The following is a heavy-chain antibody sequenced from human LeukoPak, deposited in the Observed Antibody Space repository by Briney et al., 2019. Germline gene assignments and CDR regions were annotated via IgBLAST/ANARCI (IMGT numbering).Heavy chain of an antibody. J-gene: IGHJ6*03. Sequence: KSSETLSLTCAVSGGSINTYYWSWIRQPPGKGLEGVGYIYSTGNTNYTPSLKGRVTISLDTSKNQFSLTLSSVTAADTAVYYCAKHDTVFGAAHFYMDVWGKGTTVTVSS. D-gene: IGHD3-3*01. CDR1: GGSINTYY. V-gene: IGHV4-4*09. CDR2: IYSTGNT. CDR3: AKHDTVFGAAHFYMDV.